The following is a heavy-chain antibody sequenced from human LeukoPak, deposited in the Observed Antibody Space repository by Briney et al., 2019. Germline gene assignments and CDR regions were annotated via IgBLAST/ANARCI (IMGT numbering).Heavy chain of an antibody. CDR2: IRYDGNSN. CDR1: GFTFRSYG. V-gene: IGHV3-30*02. D-gene: IGHD3-22*01. J-gene: IGHJ4*02. CDR3: AKEEVISGNHGVYFDY. Sequence: PGGSLRLSCAASGFTFRSYGMYWVRQAPGKGLEWVAFIRYDGNSNYYADSVKGRFTISRDNSRSTLYLQMNSLRAEDTAVYYCAKEEVISGNHGVYFDYWGQGTLVTVSS.